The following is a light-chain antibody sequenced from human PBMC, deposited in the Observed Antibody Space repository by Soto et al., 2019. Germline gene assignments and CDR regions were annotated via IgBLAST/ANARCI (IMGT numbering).Light chain of an antibody. CDR3: QQYSSSPLT. J-gene: IGKJ4*01. CDR1: QSVSSSY. CDR2: GAS. V-gene: IGKV3-20*01. Sequence: EIVLTQSPGTLSLSPGERATLSCRASQSVSSSYLAWYQQKPGQAPRLLISGASSRATGIPDRFSGSGSGTDFTLTISRLEPEDFAVYHCQQYSSSPLTFGGGTKVDIK.